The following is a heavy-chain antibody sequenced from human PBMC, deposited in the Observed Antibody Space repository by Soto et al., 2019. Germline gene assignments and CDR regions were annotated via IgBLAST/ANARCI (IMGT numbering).Heavy chain of an antibody. CDR2: IYHSGST. D-gene: IGHD3-22*01. CDR3: ARDWAPGYYDSSGGFDY. V-gene: IGHV4-38-2*02. CDR1: GYSISSGYY. Sequence: PSETLSLTCAVSGYSISSGYYWGWIRQPPGKGLEWIGSIYHSGSTYYNPSLKSRVTISVDTSKNQFSLKLSSVTAADTAVYYCARDWAPGYYDSSGGFDYWGQGTLVTVSS. J-gene: IGHJ4*02.